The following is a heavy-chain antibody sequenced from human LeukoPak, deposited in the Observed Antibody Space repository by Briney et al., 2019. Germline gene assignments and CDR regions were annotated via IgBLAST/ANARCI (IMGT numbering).Heavy chain of an antibody. CDR3: ARDGMPFDW. V-gene: IGHV3-7*04. CDR2: INQDGTEK. CDR1: GFRFSSYW. D-gene: IGHD1-1*01. Sequence: SGGSPRLSCAASGFRFSSYWMSWVRQAPGKGLEWVANINQDGTEKYYVDSVKGRFTISRDNAKNSLSLQMNSLRVEDTAVYYCARDGMPFDWWGQGNLVTVSS. J-gene: IGHJ4*02.